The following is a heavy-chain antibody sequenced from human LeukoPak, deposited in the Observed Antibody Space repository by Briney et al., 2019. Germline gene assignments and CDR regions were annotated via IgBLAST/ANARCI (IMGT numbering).Heavy chain of an antibody. V-gene: IGHV4-4*07. CDR2: IYTSGST. Sequence: SETLSLTCTVSGGSISSYYWSWVRQPAGKGLEWIGRIYTSGSTNYNPSLKSRVTMSVDTSKNQFSLKLNSLTAADTAVYYCASQNPQLWFGYWGQGNLVTVSS. CDR1: GGSISSYY. CDR3: ASQNPQLWFGY. J-gene: IGHJ4*02. D-gene: IGHD5-18*01.